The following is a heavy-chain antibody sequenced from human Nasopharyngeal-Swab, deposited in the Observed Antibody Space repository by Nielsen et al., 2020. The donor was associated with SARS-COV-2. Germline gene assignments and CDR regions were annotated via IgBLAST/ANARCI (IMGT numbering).Heavy chain of an antibody. D-gene: IGHD6-19*01. CDR3: AKERTVAGPQGGFDF. J-gene: IGHJ4*02. V-gene: IGHV3-30*18. CDR2: LSHDRTDE. CDR1: GFIFSRHG. Sequence: GESLKISCAASGFIFSRHGMHWVRQAPGKGLEWLAILSHDRTDEFYADSMKGRFTVSRDNSKNTLYLQMNNLRTDDTAIYYCAKERTVAGPQGGFDFWGQGTLVTVSS.